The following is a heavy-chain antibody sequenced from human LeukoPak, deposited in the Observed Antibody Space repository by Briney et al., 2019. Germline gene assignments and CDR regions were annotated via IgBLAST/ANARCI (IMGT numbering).Heavy chain of an antibody. D-gene: IGHD3-22*01. Sequence: GESLKISCKGSGYSFTSYWISWVRQMPGKGLEWMGRIDPSDSYTNYSPSFQGHVTISADKSISTAYLQWSSLKASDTAMYYCARAGVPYYYDSSGYQSLHWFDPWGQGTLVTVSS. V-gene: IGHV5-10-1*01. CDR1: GYSFTSYW. CDR3: ARAGVPYYYDSSGYQSLHWFDP. CDR2: IDPSDSYT. J-gene: IGHJ5*02.